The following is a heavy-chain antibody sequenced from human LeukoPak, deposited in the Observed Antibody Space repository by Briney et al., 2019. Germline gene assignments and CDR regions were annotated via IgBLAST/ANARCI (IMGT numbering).Heavy chain of an antibody. CDR1: RLTFTDSA. CDR2: ISGSGGRT. D-gene: IGHD6-13*01. Sequence: GGSLRLSPAAPRLTFTDSAMTSGPQAPGKGLQWVSTISGSGGRTYYTDSVKGRFTVSRDNSKNTLYLQMKSLRVEDAAVYYCAKDRRAAAGPPYYFDNWGQGTLVTVSS. J-gene: IGHJ4*02. V-gene: IGHV3-23*01. CDR3: AKDRRAAAGPPYYFDN.